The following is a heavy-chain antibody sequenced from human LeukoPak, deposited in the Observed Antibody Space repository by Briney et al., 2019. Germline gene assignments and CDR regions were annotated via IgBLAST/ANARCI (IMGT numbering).Heavy chain of an antibody. CDR2: ISGSGDNT. Sequence: GGSLRLSCAASVFTFSDYYMSWIRQAPGKGLEWVSAISGSGDNTYYADSVKGRFTVSRDNSKNTLYVQMKSLRAEDTAVYYCAKDFVVVPGNVNYFDYWGQGTLVTVSS. D-gene: IGHD2-21*02. CDR1: VFTFSDYY. CDR3: AKDFVVVPGNVNYFDY. J-gene: IGHJ4*02. V-gene: IGHV3-23*01.